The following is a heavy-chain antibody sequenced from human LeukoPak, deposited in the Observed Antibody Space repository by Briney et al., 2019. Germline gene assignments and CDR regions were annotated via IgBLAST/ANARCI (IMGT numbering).Heavy chain of an antibody. V-gene: IGHV3-23*01. Sequence: PGGSLRLSCAASGFTFSSYGMSWVRQAPGKGLEWVSAISGSGGSTYYADSVKGRFTISRDNSKNTLYLQMNSLRAEDTAVYYCAKGREDYGGNAEAFSIWGQGTMVTVSS. CDR3: AKGREDYGGNAEAFSI. J-gene: IGHJ3*02. CDR2: ISGSGGST. CDR1: GFTFSSYG. D-gene: IGHD4-23*01.